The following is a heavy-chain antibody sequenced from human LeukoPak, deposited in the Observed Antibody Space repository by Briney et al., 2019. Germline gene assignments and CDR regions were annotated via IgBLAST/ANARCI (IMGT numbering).Heavy chain of an antibody. J-gene: IGHJ4*02. Sequence: ASVKVSCKASGYTFTGYYMHWVRRAPGQGLEWMGWINPNSGGTNYAQKFQGRVTMTRDTSISTAYMELSRLRSDDTAVYYCARTTYCSSTSCRKGFDYWGQGTLVTVSS. V-gene: IGHV1-2*02. CDR3: ARTTYCSSTSCRKGFDY. D-gene: IGHD2-2*01. CDR1: GYTFTGYY. CDR2: INPNSGGT.